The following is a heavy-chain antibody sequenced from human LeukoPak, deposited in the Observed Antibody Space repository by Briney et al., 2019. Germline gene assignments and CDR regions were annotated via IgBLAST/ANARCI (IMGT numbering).Heavy chain of an antibody. V-gene: IGHV4-34*01. D-gene: IGHD5-12*01. Sequence: SETLSLTCAVYGGSFSGYYWSWIRQPPGKGLEWIGEINHSGSTNYNPSLKSRVTISVDTSKNQFSLKLSSVTAADTAVYYCARGRGYGYYYYYYYMDVWGKGTTVTVSS. J-gene: IGHJ6*03. CDR2: INHSGST. CDR3: ARGRGYGYYYYYYYMDV. CDR1: GGSFSGYY.